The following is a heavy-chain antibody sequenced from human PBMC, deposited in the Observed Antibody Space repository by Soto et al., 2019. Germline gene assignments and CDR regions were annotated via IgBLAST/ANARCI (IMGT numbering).Heavy chain of an antibody. V-gene: IGHV1-69*13. CDR2: IIPIFGTA. Sequence: GASVKVSCKASGGTFSSYAISWVRQAPGQGLEWMGGIIPIFGTANYAQKFQGRVTITADESTSTAYMELSSLRSEDTAVYYCARDSKNYYDSSGRGRAFDYWGQGTLVTV. D-gene: IGHD3-22*01. CDR1: GGTFSSYA. J-gene: IGHJ4*02. CDR3: ARDSKNYYDSSGRGRAFDY.